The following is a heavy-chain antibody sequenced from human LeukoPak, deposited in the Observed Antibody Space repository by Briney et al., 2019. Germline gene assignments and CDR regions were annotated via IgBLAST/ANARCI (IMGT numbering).Heavy chain of an antibody. CDR3: ARGYYDILSGFFY. CDR1: GGTFSSYA. CDR2: INPNSGGT. Sequence: GASVKVSCKASGGTFSSYAISWVRQAPGQGLEWMGWINPNSGGTNYAQKFQGRVTMTRDTSISTAYMELSRLRSDDTAVYYCARGYYDILSGFFYWGQGTLVTVSS. V-gene: IGHV1-2*02. J-gene: IGHJ4*02. D-gene: IGHD3-9*01.